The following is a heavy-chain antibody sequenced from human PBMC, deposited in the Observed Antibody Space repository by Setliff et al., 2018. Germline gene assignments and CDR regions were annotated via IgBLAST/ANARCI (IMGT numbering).Heavy chain of an antibody. Sequence: GGSLRLSCAASGFTFNSYAMSWVRQAPGKGLEWVCAFATGGGAYYADSVRGRFTISRDNSRDTLFLLMTDLRPEDTAVYYCAAGVIDYWGQGTVVTVSS. V-gene: IGHV3-23*01. CDR3: AAGVIDY. J-gene: IGHJ4*01. D-gene: IGHD6-13*01. CDR2: FATGGGA. CDR1: GFTFNSYA.